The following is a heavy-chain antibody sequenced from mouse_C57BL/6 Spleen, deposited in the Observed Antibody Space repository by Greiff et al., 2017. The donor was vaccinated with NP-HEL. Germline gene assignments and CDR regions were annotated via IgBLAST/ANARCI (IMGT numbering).Heavy chain of an antibody. CDR3: TRPHYGSRRYFDV. V-gene: IGHV1-15*01. J-gene: IGHJ1*03. CDR1: GYTFTDYE. CDR2: IDPETGGT. D-gene: IGHD1-1*01. Sequence: VQLQHSGAELVRPGASVTLSCKASGYTFTDYEMHWVKQTPVHGLEWIGAIDPETGGTAYNQKFKGKAILTADKSSSTAYMELRSLTSEDSAVYYCTRPHYGSRRYFDVWGTGTTVTVSS.